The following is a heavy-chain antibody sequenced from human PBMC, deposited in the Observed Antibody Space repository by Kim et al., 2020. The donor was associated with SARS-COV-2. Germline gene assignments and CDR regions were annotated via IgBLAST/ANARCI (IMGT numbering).Heavy chain of an antibody. V-gene: IGHV3-74*01. CDR3: ARGGSSSGYYYMDV. D-gene: IGHD6-6*01. J-gene: IGHJ6*03. Sequence: YADSVKGRFTISRDNAKNTLYLQMNSRRAEDTAVYYCARGGSSSGYYYMDVWGKGTTVTVSS.